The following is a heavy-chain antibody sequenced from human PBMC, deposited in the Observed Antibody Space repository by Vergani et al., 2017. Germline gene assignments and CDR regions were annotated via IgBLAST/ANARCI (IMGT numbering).Heavy chain of an antibody. J-gene: IGHJ3*02. CDR3: ARVPHCSSTSCYGSDAFDI. D-gene: IGHD2-2*01. V-gene: IGHV3-48*03. CDR2: ISSSGSTI. CDR1: GFTFSSYE. Sequence: EVQLVESGGGLVQPGGSLRLSCAASGFTFSSYEMNWVRQAPGKGLEWVSYISSSGSTIYYADSVKGRFTISRDNAKNSLYLQMNSLRAEDTAVYYCARVPHCSSTSCYGSDAFDIWGQGTMVTVSS.